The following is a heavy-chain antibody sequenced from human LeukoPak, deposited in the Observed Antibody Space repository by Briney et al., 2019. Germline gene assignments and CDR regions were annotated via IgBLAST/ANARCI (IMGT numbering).Heavy chain of an antibody. D-gene: IGHD3-22*01. Sequence: GGSLRLSCAASGFTFSSYGMSWVRQAPGKGLEWVSAISGSGGSTYYADSVKGRFTISRDNSKNTLYLQMNSLRAEDTAVYYCAKDMYYDSSGYYWAFDYWGQGTLVTVSS. CDR3: AKDMYYDSSGYYWAFDY. V-gene: IGHV3-23*01. J-gene: IGHJ4*02. CDR1: GFTFSSYG. CDR2: ISGSGGST.